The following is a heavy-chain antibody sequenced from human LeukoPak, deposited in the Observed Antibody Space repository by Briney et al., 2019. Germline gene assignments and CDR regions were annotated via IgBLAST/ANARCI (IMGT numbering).Heavy chain of an antibody. CDR2: IIPIVDIT. J-gene: IGHJ4*02. Sequence: ASVKVSCKTSGGTFSNYAISWVRQAPGQGLEWMGRIIPIVDITNSAQTFQGRVTFTADKSTNIVYMELNSLRPEDTAVYYCAKEVVVVPAAKVPQFDYWGQGTLVTVSS. V-gene: IGHV1-69*04. CDR3: AKEVVVVPAAKVPQFDY. CDR1: GGTFSNYA. D-gene: IGHD2-2*01.